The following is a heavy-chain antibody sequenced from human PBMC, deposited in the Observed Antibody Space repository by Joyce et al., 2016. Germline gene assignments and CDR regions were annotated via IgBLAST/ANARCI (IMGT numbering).Heavy chain of an antibody. CDR2: INPRGGST. D-gene: IGHD2-21*02. V-gene: IGHV1-46*01. CDR3: ARDLRLGIVVVTTTYYYYGMDV. CDR1: GYSFTNHY. J-gene: IGHJ6*02. Sequence: QVQLVQSGAEVKKPGASVKVSCKASGYSFTNHYMHWVRQAPGQGLEWVGIINPRGGSTNYTQKFQGRGTMTRDTSTSTVYMELSSLRSEDTAVYYCARDLRLGIVVVTTTYYYYGMDVWGQGTTVTVS.